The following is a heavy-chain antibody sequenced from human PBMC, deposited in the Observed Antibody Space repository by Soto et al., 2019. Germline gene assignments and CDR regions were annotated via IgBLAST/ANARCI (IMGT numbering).Heavy chain of an antibody. J-gene: IGHJ5*02. CDR1: GYTFSNYG. Sequence: QVQLVQSGGEVKRPGASVKVSCKASGYTFSNYGITWVRQAPGQPLEWLGGISLYSDGTNYAQKFQGRDAMTTDTSTTTAYMELRSLRSDDTAVYYCARVVPGAEAWFGPWGQGTLVTVSS. CDR3: ARVVPGAEAWFGP. V-gene: IGHV1-18*01. CDR2: ISLYSDGT. D-gene: IGHD2-2*01.